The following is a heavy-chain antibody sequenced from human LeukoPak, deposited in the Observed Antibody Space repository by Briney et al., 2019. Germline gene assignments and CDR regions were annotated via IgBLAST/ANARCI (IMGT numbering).Heavy chain of an antibody. CDR2: ISGSGGST. CDR1: GFTFSSYV. CDR3: ARCFEGWLLYFDY. D-gene: IGHD3-9*01. Sequence: PGGSLRLSCAVSGFTFSSYVMSWVRQAPGKGLEWVSAISGSGGSTYYADSVKGRFTISRDNSKNTLYLQMNSLRAEDTAVYYCARCFEGWLLYFDYWGQGTLVTVSS. J-gene: IGHJ4*02. V-gene: IGHV3-23*01.